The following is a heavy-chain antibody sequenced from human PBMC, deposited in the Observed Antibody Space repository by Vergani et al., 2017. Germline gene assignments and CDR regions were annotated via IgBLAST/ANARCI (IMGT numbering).Heavy chain of an antibody. J-gene: IGHJ4*01. Sequence: QVQLVQSGAEVKKPGASVKVSCKASGYTFINYGLTWVRQAPGQGLEWMGWISPYNGNTNFAQTVQDRVTLTTDTATNTAYMELRSLESDDTAVYYCARDRSQAFDVWSGYLPPFHHWGQGTQVTVSS. CDR3: ARDRSQAFDVWSGYLPPFHH. CDR2: ISPYNGNT. D-gene: IGHD3-3*01. CDR1: GYTFINYG. V-gene: IGHV1-18*01.